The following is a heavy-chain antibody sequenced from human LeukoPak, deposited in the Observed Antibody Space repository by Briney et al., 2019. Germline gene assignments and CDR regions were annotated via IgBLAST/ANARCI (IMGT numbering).Heavy chain of an antibody. CDR1: GFTLSSHA. Sequence: GGSLRLSCAASGFTLSSHAMSWVRQAPGKGLEWVSAIHSGGGTYYADSVRGRFTISRHNSQSTLYLQMNSLKADDTVVYYCARARQFGSGWTAYFDHWGQGTLVTVSS. V-gene: IGHV3-23*01. J-gene: IGHJ4*02. CDR3: ARARQFGSGWTAYFDH. CDR2: IHSGGGT. D-gene: IGHD6-19*01.